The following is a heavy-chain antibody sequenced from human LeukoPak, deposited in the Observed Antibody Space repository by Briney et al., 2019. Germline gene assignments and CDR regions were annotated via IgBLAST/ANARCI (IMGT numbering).Heavy chain of an antibody. CDR1: GYTFTSYG. J-gene: IGHJ6*03. V-gene: IGHV1-18*01. Sequence: ASVKVSCKASGYTFTSYGISWVRQAPGQGLEWMGWISAYNDNTNYAQKLQVRVTMTTDTSTSTAYMELRSLRSDDTAVYYCARVRLYYYGSGSYYGVYYYMDVWGKGTTVTVSS. D-gene: IGHD3-10*01. CDR2: ISAYNDNT. CDR3: ARVRLYYYGSGSYYGVYYYMDV.